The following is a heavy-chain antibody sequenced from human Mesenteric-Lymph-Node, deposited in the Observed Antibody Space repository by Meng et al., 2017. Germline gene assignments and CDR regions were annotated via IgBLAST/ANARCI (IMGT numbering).Heavy chain of an antibody. V-gene: IGHV4-61*01. D-gene: IGHD6-13*01. CDR2: IYNSGST. J-gene: IGHJ4*02. CDR3: ARYSVAGDY. CDR1: GGSVSSGNYY. Sequence: QVQLQESGPGLVKPSHTLSLNCNVSGGSVSSGNYYWNWIRQPPGKGLEWIGYIYNSGSTNYSPSLKSRVTISADTSKNQFSLNLSSVTAADTAVYYCARYSVAGDYWGQGTLVTVSS.